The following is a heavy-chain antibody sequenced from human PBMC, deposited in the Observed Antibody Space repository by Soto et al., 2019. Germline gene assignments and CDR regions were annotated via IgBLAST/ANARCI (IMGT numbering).Heavy chain of an antibody. V-gene: IGHV1-18*01. CDR2: ISAYNGNT. D-gene: IGHD3-22*01. CDR3: ARLLLHFYYYGMDV. Sequence: GAPVKVSCKASGYTFTSYGISWVRQAPGQGLEWMGWISAYNGNTNYAQKLQGRVTMTTDTSTSTAYMELRSLRSDDTAVYYCARLLLHFYYYGMDVWGQGTTVTVSS. CDR1: GYTFTSYG. J-gene: IGHJ6*02.